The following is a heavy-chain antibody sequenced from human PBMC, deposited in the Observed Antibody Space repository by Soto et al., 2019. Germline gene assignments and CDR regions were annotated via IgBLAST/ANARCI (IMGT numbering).Heavy chain of an antibody. J-gene: IGHJ6*02. Sequence: PGESLKISWKGSGYSFTSYWIGWVRQMPGKGLEWMGIIYPGDSDTRYSPSFQGQVTISADKSISTAYLQWSSLKASDTAMYYCATASIKLTPFSYYRMDVWGQGTTVTVSS. CDR3: ATASIKLTPFSYYRMDV. D-gene: IGHD1-26*01. V-gene: IGHV5-51*01. CDR2: IYPGDSDT. CDR1: GYSFTSYW.